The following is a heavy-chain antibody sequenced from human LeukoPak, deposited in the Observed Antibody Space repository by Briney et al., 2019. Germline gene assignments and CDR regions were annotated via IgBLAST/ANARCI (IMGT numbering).Heavy chain of an antibody. J-gene: IGHJ4*02. CDR3: AKVRPSDYYFDY. CDR2: IWYDGSNK. V-gene: IGHV3-33*06. CDR1: GFTFSSYG. Sequence: GGSLRLSCAASGFTFSSYGMHWVRQAPGKGLEWVALIWYDGSNKYYADSVKGRLTISRDNSKNTLYLQMNSLRAEDTAVYYCAKVRPSDYYFDYWGQGTLVTVSS. D-gene: IGHD2-21*02.